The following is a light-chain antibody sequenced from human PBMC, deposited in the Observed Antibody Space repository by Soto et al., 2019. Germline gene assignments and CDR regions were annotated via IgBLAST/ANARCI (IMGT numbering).Light chain of an antibody. V-gene: IGLV2-23*01. CDR3: CSYGGTSTPVV. CDR2: EGS. CDR1: NSDVGSYNL. Sequence: QSALTQPASVSGSPGQSITISCTGTNSDVGSYNLVSWYQQHPGKAPKLMIYEGSKRPSGVSNRFSGSKSGNTASLTISGLQAEDEADYYCCSYGGTSTPVVFGGGTQLTVL. J-gene: IGLJ2*01.